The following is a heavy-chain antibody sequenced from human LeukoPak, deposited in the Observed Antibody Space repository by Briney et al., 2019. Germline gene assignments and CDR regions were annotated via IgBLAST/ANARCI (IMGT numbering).Heavy chain of an antibody. Sequence: GGSLRLSCAASGFTFDDYAMHWVRQAPGKGLEWVSGISWNSGSIGYADSVKGRFTISRDNAKNSLYLQMNSLRAEDTALYYCAKDTGIAVAGTFDYWGQGTLVTVSS. D-gene: IGHD6-19*01. CDR1: GFTFDDYA. CDR2: ISWNSGSI. V-gene: IGHV3-9*01. CDR3: AKDTGIAVAGTFDY. J-gene: IGHJ4*02.